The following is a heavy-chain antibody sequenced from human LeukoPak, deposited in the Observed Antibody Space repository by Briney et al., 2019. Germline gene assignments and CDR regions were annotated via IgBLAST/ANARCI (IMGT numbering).Heavy chain of an antibody. Sequence: GASVKVSCKASGYTFTSYGITWVRQAPGQGLEWMGCISAYNGNTNYAQKLQGRVTMTTDTSTSTAYMELRSLRSDDTAVYYCARDGDSSGYYSSVDAFDIWGQGTMVTVSS. CDR3: ARDGDSSGYYSSVDAFDI. J-gene: IGHJ3*02. V-gene: IGHV1-18*01. D-gene: IGHD3-22*01. CDR1: GYTFTSYG. CDR2: ISAYNGNT.